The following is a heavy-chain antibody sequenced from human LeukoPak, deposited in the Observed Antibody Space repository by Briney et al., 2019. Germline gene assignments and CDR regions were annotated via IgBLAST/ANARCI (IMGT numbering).Heavy chain of an antibody. CDR3: VKDGDDSGSYLVY. V-gene: IGHV3-30*02. Sequence: GGSLRLSCAASRFTFSSYGMHWVRQAPGKVLERVAFIPYDGNNKYYADSVKDRFTISRDNSNNTLYLQMNSLRAEDTAVYYCVKDGDDSGSYLVYWGQGTLVTVSS. J-gene: IGHJ4*02. CDR1: RFTFSSYG. D-gene: IGHD1-26*01. CDR2: IPYDGNNK.